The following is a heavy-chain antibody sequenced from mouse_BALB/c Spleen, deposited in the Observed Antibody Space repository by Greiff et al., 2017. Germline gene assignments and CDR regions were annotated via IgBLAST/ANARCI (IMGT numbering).Heavy chain of an antibody. CDR2: INPSTGYT. J-gene: IGHJ2*01. CDR3: ACYGYCY. Sequence: QVQLQQSGAELAKPGASVKMSCKASGYTFTSYWMHWVKQRPGQGLEWIGYINPSTGYTEYNQKFKDKATLTADKSSSTAYMQLSSLTSEDSAVYYCACYGYCYWGQGTTLTGSS. D-gene: IGHD1-2*01. V-gene: IGHV1-7*01. CDR1: GYTFTSYW.